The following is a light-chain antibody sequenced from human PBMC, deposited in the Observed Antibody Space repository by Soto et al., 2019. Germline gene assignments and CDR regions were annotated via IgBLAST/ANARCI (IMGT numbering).Light chain of an antibody. Sequence: ILLTQSPSTLSLSPWEGVTLSCRASQSVTVNSLAWYQQKPGQAPRLLIYAASTRAAAVPDRFTGSGSGTDFTLTISRLEPEDFAVYYRQQYGSSPTFGQGTRLEL. CDR1: QSVTVNS. CDR2: AAS. CDR3: QQYGSSPT. V-gene: IGKV3-20*01. J-gene: IGKJ5*01.